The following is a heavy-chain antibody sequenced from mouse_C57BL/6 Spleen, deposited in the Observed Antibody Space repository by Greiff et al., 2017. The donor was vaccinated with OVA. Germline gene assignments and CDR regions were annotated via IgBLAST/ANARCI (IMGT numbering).Heavy chain of an antibody. CDR2: ISSGGSYT. V-gene: IGHV5-6*02. Sequence: DVMLVESGGDLVKPGGSLKLSCAASGFTFSSYGMSWVRQTPDKRLEWVATISSGGSYTYYPDSVKGRFTISRDNAKNTLYLQMSSLKSEDTAMYYCARQRYFDVWGTGTTVTVSS. CDR3: ARQRYFDV. CDR1: GFTFSSYG. J-gene: IGHJ1*03.